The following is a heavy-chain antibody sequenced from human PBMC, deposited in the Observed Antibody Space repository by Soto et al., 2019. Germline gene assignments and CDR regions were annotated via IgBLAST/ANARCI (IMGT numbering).Heavy chain of an antibody. CDR2: INHSGST. D-gene: IGHD5-18*01. J-gene: IGHJ4*02. CDR1: GGSFSGYY. Sequence: SETLSLTCAVYGGSFSGYYWSWIRQPPGKGLVWIGEINHSGSTNYNPSLKSRVTISVDTSKNQFSLKLSSVTAADTAVYYCARGENTAIDYWGQGTLVTVSS. CDR3: ARGENTAIDY. V-gene: IGHV4-34*01.